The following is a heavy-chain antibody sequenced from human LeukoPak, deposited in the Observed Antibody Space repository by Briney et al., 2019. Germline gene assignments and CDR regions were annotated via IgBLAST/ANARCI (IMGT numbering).Heavy chain of an antibody. D-gene: IGHD2-8*01. CDR2: IKQDGSDK. J-gene: IGHJ6*03. CDR3: ARVGNASFYYYYMDV. Sequence: GSLRLSCAASGFTFSSYWMSWVRQAPGKGLEWVANIKQDGSDKYYVDSLKGRFTVSRDNAKNSLYLQINSLTAGDTAVYYCARVGNASFYYYYMDVWGKGTTVIVSS. CDR1: GFTFSSYW. V-gene: IGHV3-7*01.